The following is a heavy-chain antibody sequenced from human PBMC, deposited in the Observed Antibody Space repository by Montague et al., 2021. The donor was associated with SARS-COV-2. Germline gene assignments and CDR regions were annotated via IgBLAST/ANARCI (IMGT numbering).Heavy chain of an antibody. J-gene: IGHJ4*02. Sequence: SETLSLTCAVYGGSFSGYYWNWIRQPPGKGLEWIGEINHSGSTNYNPSLKSRVTISVDTSKNQSSLKLSSVTAADTAVYYCVVVPLGPRGRGFDYWGQGTRVTVSA. CDR3: VVVPLGPRGRGFDY. CDR1: GGSFSGYY. D-gene: IGHD2-15*01. CDR2: INHSGST. V-gene: IGHV4-34*01.